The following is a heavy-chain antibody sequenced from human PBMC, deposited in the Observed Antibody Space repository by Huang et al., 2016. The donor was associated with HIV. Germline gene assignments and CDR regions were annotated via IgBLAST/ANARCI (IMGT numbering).Heavy chain of an antibody. CDR1: GFTFGDYA. V-gene: IGHV3-49*05. CDR3: TRENYDFWSGYYKYYFDY. J-gene: IGHJ4*02. CDR2: IRSKASGGTT. Sequence: EVQLVESGGGLVKPGRSLRLSCTASGFTFGDYAMSWFRQALGKGLEWVGFIRSKASGGTTEYAASVKGRFTISRDDSKSIAYLQMNSLKIEDTAVYYCTRENYDFWSGYYKYYFDYWGQGTLVTVSS. D-gene: IGHD3-3*01.